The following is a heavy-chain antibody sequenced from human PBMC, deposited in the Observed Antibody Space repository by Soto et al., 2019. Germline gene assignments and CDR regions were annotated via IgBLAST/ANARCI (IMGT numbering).Heavy chain of an antibody. J-gene: IGHJ4*02. D-gene: IGHD4-17*01. CDR3: AREGRLMTTVTHFDY. CDR1: GGSISSGGYY. CDR2: IYYSGST. Sequence: QVQLQESGPGLVKPSQTLSLTCTVSGGSISSGGYYWSWIRQHPGKGLEWIGYIYYSGSTYYNPSLKSRVTISVDTSKNQFSLKLSSVTAADTAVYYCAREGRLMTTVTHFDYWGQGTLVTVSS. V-gene: IGHV4-31*03.